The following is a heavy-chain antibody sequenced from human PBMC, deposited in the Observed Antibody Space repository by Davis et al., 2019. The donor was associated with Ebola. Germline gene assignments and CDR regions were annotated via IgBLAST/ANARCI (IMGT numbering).Heavy chain of an antibody. CDR3: ARDQCSGGSCYLDV. J-gene: IGHJ6*02. CDR1: GGTFSHSA. D-gene: IGHD2-15*01. CDR2: IIPIFDTT. V-gene: IGHV1-69*06. Sequence: SVKVSCKASGGTFSHSAISWVRQAPGQGLEWMGGIIPIFDTTIYAQKFQGRVTIIADKSTSTAYMELSSLRSEDTAVYYCARDQCSGGSCYLDVWGQGTTVTVSS.